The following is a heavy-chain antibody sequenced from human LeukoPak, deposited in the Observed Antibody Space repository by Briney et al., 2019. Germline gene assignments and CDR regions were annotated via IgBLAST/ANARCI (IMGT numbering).Heavy chain of an antibody. J-gene: IGHJ4*02. CDR2: IRHDESNK. Sequence: GGSLRLSCAPSGFVFSKNGMHWVRQAPGKGLEWVAFIRHDESNKYYADSVKGRFTISRDNSKNTLSLQMNSLRPDDTAVYYCTRGSYSGSGWLRYFDYWGQGTLVTVSS. D-gene: IGHD6-19*01. CDR3: TRGSYSGSGWLRYFDY. V-gene: IGHV3-30*02. CDR1: GFVFSKNG.